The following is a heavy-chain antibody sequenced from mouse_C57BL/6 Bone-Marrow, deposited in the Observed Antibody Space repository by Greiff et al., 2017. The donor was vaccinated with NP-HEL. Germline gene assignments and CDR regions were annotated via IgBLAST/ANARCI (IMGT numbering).Heavy chain of an antibody. CDR1: GFSLTSYA. J-gene: IGHJ1*03. CDR3: ARASIYGSSFYWYFDV. D-gene: IGHD1-1*01. Sequence: VKLVESGPGLVAPSQSLSITCTVSGFSLTSYAISWVRQPPGKGLEWLGVIWTGGGTNYNSALKSRLSISKDNSKSQVFLKMNSLQTDDTARYYCARASIYGSSFYWYFDVWGTGTTVTVSS. V-gene: IGHV2-9-1*01. CDR2: IWTGGGT.